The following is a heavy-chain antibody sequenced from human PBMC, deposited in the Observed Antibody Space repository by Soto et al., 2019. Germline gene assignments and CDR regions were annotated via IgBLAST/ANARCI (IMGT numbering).Heavy chain of an antibody. CDR3: ARGSNAGYSY. V-gene: IGHV4-34*01. J-gene: IGHJ4*02. D-gene: IGHD5-18*01. CDR2: INHSGST. CDR1: GGSFSGYY. Sequence: QVQLQQWGAGLLKPSETLSLTCAVYGGSFSGYYWSWIRQPPGKVLEWIGEINHSGSTNYNPSLKSRVTISVDPSKNQFSLKLSSVTAAGTAVYYWARGSNAGYSYWGQGTLVTVSS.